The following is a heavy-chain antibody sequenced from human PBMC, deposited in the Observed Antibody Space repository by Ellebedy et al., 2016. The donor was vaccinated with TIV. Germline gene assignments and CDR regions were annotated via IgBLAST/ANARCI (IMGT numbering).Heavy chain of an antibody. V-gene: IGHV3-23*01. CDR1: GFTFSSYA. CDR2: ALGFDGGT. J-gene: IGHJ3*01. Sequence: GGSLRLSXAASGFTFSSYAMTWVRQAPGRGLEWVATALGFDGGTYHADSVKGRFTISRDNSKNTLYLQMNSLRAEDTGLYYCAKGVSLWVTDAFDFWGRGTMVTVSS. D-gene: IGHD3-16*01. CDR3: AKGVSLWVTDAFDF.